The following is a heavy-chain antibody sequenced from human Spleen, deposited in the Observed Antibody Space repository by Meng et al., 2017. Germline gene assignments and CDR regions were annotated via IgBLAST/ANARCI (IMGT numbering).Heavy chain of an antibody. V-gene: IGHV5-51*01. CDR3: ARRRRIVRAAGGADYFDY. Sequence: GGSLRLSCQGSGYSFTSYWIGWVRQIPGNGLEWMGIIYPVDSDTRYSPSFQGQVTISVDKSIGTAYLQWSSLKASDTAMYYCARRRRIVRAAGGADYFDYWGQGTLVTVSS. D-gene: IGHD6-13*01. CDR1: GYSFTSYW. J-gene: IGHJ4*02. CDR2: IYPVDSDT.